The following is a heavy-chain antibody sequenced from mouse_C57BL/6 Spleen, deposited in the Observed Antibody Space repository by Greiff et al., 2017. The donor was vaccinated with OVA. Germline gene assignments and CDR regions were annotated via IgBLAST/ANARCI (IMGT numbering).Heavy chain of an antibody. D-gene: IGHD2-1*01. J-gene: IGHJ4*01. CDR1: GYTFTSYW. CDR3: ASLYYGNYDAMDY. CDR2: IHPNSGST. Sequence: QVHVKQPGAELVKPGASVKLSCKASGYTFTSYWMHWVKQRPGQGLEWIGMIHPNSGSTNYNEKFKSKATLTVDKSSSTAYTQLSSLTSEDSAVYYCASLYYGNYDAMDYWGQGTSVTVSS. V-gene: IGHV1-64*01.